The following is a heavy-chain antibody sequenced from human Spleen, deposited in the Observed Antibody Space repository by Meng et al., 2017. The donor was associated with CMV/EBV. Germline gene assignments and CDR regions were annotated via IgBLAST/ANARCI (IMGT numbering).Heavy chain of an antibody. CDR3: ARDLITMTPNWFDP. Sequence: ASGYTFTSYGISWVRQAPGQGLEWMGWISGYNGKTNHAQKFQGRVTMTTDTSTSTAYMELRSLRSDDTAVYYCARDLITMTPNWFDPWGQGTLVTVSS. V-gene: IGHV1-18*01. D-gene: IGHD3-22*01. J-gene: IGHJ5*02. CDR2: ISGYNGKT. CDR1: GYTFTSYG.